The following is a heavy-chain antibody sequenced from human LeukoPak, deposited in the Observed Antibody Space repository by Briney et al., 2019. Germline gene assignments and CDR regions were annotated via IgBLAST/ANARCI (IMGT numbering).Heavy chain of an antibody. CDR2: ISYDGSNK. CDR1: GFTFSSYG. D-gene: IGHD1-1*01. V-gene: IGHV3-30*18. J-gene: IGHJ4*02. CDR3: AKTTTAIWVPDY. Sequence: GGSLRLSCAASGFTFSSYGMHWVRQAPGKGLEWVAVISYDGSNKYYADSVKGRFTISRDNSKNTLYLQMNSLRAEGTAVYYCAKTTTAIWVPDYWGQGTLVTVSS.